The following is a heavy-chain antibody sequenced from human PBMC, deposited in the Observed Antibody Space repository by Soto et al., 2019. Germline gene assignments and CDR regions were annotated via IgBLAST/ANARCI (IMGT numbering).Heavy chain of an antibody. CDR3: ARQWRENFWSGRGWWLDP. D-gene: IGHD3-3*01. V-gene: IGHV4-39*01. Sequence: SDTLSLTCTVSGCAISSSNYYWCWIRQPPGKGLEWIGSIYYSGSTYYNPSLKSRVTISVDTSKNQFSLKLSSVTAADTAVYYCARQWRENFWSGRGWWLDPWGQGTLVNVS. J-gene: IGHJ5*02. CDR2: IYYSGST. CDR1: GCAISSSNYY.